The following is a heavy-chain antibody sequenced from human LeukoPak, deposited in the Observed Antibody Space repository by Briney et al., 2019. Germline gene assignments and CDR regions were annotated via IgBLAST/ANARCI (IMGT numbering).Heavy chain of an antibody. D-gene: IGHD5-24*01. CDR1: GFTLTRHA. V-gene: IGHV3-23*01. J-gene: IGHJ4*02. CDR2: IGDRGDIT. CDR3: AKEWLQHTKRTDH. Sequence: GGSLRLSCAASGFTLTRHAMSWVRQAPGKGLEWVSVIGDRGDITYYADSVKGRFTISRDTSTNTVFLQMNSLGLDDTAVYYCAKEWLQHTKRTDHWGQGTLVTVSS.